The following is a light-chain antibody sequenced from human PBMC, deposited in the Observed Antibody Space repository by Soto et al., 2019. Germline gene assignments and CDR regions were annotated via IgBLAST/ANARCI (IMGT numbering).Light chain of an antibody. V-gene: IGKV3D-15*01. CDR3: QQYNNWPFT. Sequence: EIVMTQSPATLSVSPGERATLSCRASQSVSSNLAWYQQKPGQVPRLLIYGASTRATGIPARFSGSGSGTEFTLTSGSLQSEDFAVYYCQQYNNWPFTFGPGTKVDIK. J-gene: IGKJ3*01. CDR1: QSVSSN. CDR2: GAS.